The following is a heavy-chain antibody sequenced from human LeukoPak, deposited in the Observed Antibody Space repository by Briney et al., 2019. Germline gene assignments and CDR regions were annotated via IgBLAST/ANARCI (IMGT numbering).Heavy chain of an antibody. CDR1: GFTFSSCW. CDR3: AREVGGSPDY. V-gene: IGHV3-7*01. J-gene: IGHJ4*02. Sequence: GGSLRLSCAASGFTFSSCWMSWVRQAQGKGLEWESNIKQDGSEKYYVDSVKGRFTISRDNAKNSLYLQMNSLRAEDTAVYYCAREVGGSPDYWGQGTLVTVSS. CDR2: IKQDGSEK. D-gene: IGHD1-26*01.